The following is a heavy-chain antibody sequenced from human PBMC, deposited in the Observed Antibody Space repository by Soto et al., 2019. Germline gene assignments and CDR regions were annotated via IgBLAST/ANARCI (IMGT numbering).Heavy chain of an antibody. Sequence: PSETLSLTCTVSGGSISNAAYSWSWIRQPPGKGLEWIGYIYPSGMPFYNPSLRSRVTISIDRSNDQFSLNLKSVTAADTAVYYCARARGGYGLFDSWGQGTLVTV. CDR1: GGSISNAAYS. J-gene: IGHJ4*02. D-gene: IGHD5-18*01. CDR2: IYPSGMP. CDR3: ARARGGYGLFDS. V-gene: IGHV4-30-2*01.